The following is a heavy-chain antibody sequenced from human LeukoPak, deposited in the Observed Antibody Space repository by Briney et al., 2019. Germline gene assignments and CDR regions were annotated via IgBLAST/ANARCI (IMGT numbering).Heavy chain of an antibody. CDR1: GFTFSSYS. CDR2: IPGSGYTT. V-gene: IGHV3-23*01. J-gene: IGHJ4*02. D-gene: IGHD1-26*01. CDR3: AKEGAYGFDY. Sequence: PGGSLRLSCAASGFTFSSYSMNWIRQAPGKGLEWVSAIPGSGYTTYYADSVKGLFTISRDYSKNTLYLQMNSLRAEDTAVYYCAKEGAYGFDYWGQGTLVTVSS.